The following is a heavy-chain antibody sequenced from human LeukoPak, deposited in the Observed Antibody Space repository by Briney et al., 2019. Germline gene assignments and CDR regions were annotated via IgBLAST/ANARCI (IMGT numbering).Heavy chain of an antibody. V-gene: IGHV1-2*02. CDR1: GYTFTGYY. D-gene: IGHD6-19*01. J-gene: IGHJ4*02. CDR3: ARVKGRYSSGWYGGLYYFDY. Sequence: ASVKVSCKASGYTFTGYYMHWVRQAPGQGLEWMGWINPNSGGTNYAQKFQGRVTMTRDTSISTAYMELSRLRSDDTAVYYCARVKGRYSSGWYGGLYYFDYWGQGTLVTVSS. CDR2: INPNSGGT.